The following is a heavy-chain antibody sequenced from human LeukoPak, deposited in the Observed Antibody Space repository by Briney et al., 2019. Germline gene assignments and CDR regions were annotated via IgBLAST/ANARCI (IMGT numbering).Heavy chain of an antibody. CDR3: ARYYYDSSGYQYYFDY. D-gene: IGHD3-22*01. Sequence: SETLSLTCTVSGGSISSSSYYWGWIRQPPGKGLEWIGSIYYSGSTYYNPSLKSRVTISVDTSKNQFSLKLSSVTAADTAVYYCARYYYDSSGYQYYFDYRGQGTLVTVSS. V-gene: IGHV4-39*01. J-gene: IGHJ4*02. CDR1: GGSISSSSYY. CDR2: IYYSGST.